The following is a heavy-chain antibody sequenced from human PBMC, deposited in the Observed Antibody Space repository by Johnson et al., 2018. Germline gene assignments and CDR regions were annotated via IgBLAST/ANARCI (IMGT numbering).Heavy chain of an antibody. J-gene: IGHJ3*02. Sequence: VQLVESGGGLVKPGESLKISCKGSGYSFTSYWIGWVRQMPGKGLAWMGIIYPGDSATSYSPSFQGQVTISADKSISTAYLQWSRLQAWDTAMYYCAIAVSPTGFDIWGQGTKVTVSS. CDR1: GYSFTSYW. CDR3: AIAVSPTGFDI. CDR2: IYPGDSAT. V-gene: IGHV5-51*01. D-gene: IGHD3-9*01.